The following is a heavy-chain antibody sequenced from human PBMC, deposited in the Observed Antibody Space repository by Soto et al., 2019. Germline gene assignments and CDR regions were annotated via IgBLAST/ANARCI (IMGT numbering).Heavy chain of an antibody. CDR2: ISGSGGST. V-gene: IGHV3-23*01. J-gene: IGHJ5*01. D-gene: IGHD3-10*01. CDR1: GLTFSSYA. CDR3: AKDPEEVWFGELSLFDS. Sequence: EVHLLESGGGLVQGGGSLRLSCAASGLTFSSYAMSWVRQAPGKGLEWVSGISGSGGSTFYADSVKGRFTISRDNSKNTVYLQMNSLRAEDTAVYYCAKDPEEVWFGELSLFDSWGQGTLVTVSS.